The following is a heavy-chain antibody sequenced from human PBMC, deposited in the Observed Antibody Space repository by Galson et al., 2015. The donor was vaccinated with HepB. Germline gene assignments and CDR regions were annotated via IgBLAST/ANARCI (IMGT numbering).Heavy chain of an antibody. CDR2: ISSSSSTI. V-gene: IGHV3-48*01. CDR3: ARGLAYGSGKNRNFDY. D-gene: IGHD3-10*01. Sequence: SLRLSCAASGFTFSSYSMNWVRQAPGKGLEWVSYISSSSSTIYYADSVKGRFTISRDNAKNSLYLQMNSLRAEDTAVYYCARGLAYGSGKNRNFDYWGQGTLVTVSS. CDR1: GFTFSSYS. J-gene: IGHJ4*02.